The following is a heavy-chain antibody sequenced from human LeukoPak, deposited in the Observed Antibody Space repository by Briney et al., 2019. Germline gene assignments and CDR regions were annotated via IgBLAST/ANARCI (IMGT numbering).Heavy chain of an antibody. J-gene: IGHJ4*02. D-gene: IGHD4-23*01. Sequence: GGSLRLSCAASGFTVSSNYMSWVRQAPGKGLEWVSVIYSGGSTYYADSVKGRFTISRDNSKNTLYLQMNSLRAEDTAVYYCARDPSGDHGGNSDYWGQGTLVTVSS. CDR2: IYSGGST. CDR3: ARDPSGDHGGNSDY. V-gene: IGHV3-66*01. CDR1: GFTVSSNY.